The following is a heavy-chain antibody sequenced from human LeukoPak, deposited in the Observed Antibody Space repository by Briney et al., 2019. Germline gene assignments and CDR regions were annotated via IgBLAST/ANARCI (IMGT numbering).Heavy chain of an antibody. CDR3: ARGRLARSPYFDY. D-gene: IGHD6-19*01. CDR1: GGSISSGSYY. J-gene: IGHJ4*02. Sequence: SQTLSLTCTVSGGSISSGSYYWSWIRQPAGKGLEWIGRIYTSGSTNYNPSLKSRVTISVDTSKNQFSLKLSSVTAADTAVYYCARGRLARSPYFDYWGQGTLVTVSS. CDR2: IYTSGST. V-gene: IGHV4-61*02.